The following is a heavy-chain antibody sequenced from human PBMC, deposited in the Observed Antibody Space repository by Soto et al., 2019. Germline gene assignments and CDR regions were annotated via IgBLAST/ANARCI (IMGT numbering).Heavy chain of an antibody. Sequence: EVQLLESGGGLVQPGGSLRLSCAASGFTFSSYAMSWVRQAPGKGLEWVSAISGSGGSTYYADYRKGRFTISRDNSKNKLYLQMNSLRAEDTAVYYCATLTIFGVVKDAFDIWGQGTMVTVSS. J-gene: IGHJ3*02. CDR3: ATLTIFGVVKDAFDI. CDR1: GFTFSSYA. V-gene: IGHV3-23*01. D-gene: IGHD3-3*01. CDR2: ISGSGGST.